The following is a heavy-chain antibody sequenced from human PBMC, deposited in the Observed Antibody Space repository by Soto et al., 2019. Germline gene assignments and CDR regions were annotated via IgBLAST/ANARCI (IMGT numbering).Heavy chain of an antibody. J-gene: IGHJ4*02. CDR1: GFSLSTSGVG. Sequence: QITLKESGPTRVKPTQTLTLTCTFSGFSLSTSGVGVGWIRQPPGKDLEWLALIYWNDDKRYSPSLKSKLTINKDTSKYQVVLRMTNMDPVDTATYYCAHTLQWLDGGYFDYWGQGTLVTVSS. D-gene: IGHD6-19*01. V-gene: IGHV2-5*01. CDR2: IYWNDDK. CDR3: AHTLQWLDGGYFDY.